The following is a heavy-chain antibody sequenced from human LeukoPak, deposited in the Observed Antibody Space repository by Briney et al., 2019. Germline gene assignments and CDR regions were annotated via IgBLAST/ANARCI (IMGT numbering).Heavy chain of an antibody. CDR3: ARLTNSGYYWLFDY. CDR1: GFTFSTSW. J-gene: IGHJ4*02. V-gene: IGHV3-7*04. Sequence: AGGSLRLSCAASGFTFSTSWMSWVRQAPGRGLEWLANINQGGSEKYYVDSVRGRFTISRDNAENSLFLQMNSLRAEDTAVYYCARLTNSGYYWLFDYWGQGTLVTVSP. D-gene: IGHD3-22*01. CDR2: INQGGSEK.